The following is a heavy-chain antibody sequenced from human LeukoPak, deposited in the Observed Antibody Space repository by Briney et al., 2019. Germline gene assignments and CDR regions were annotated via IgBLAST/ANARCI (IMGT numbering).Heavy chain of an antibody. CDR1: GGSIRSSYYY. Sequence: SETLSLTCTVSGGSIRSSYYYWGWIRQPPGKGLEWIGSIYDSGSTYYNPSLKSRVTISVDTSKNQFSLKLSSVTAADTAVYYCARDVTENDAFDIWGQGTMVTVSS. V-gene: IGHV4-39*07. CDR2: IYDSGST. J-gene: IGHJ3*02. CDR3: ARDVTENDAFDI. D-gene: IGHD3-16*02.